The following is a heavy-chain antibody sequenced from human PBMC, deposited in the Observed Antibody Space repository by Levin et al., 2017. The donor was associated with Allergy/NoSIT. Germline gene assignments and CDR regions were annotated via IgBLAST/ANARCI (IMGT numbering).Heavy chain of an antibody. V-gene: IGHV3-23*01. CDR1: GFSFGEFA. J-gene: IGHJ3*01. CDR3: AKKQGGTSGFSFDV. CDR2: ITGTGGNT. D-gene: IGHD1-1*01. Sequence: GGSLRLSCAASGFSFGEFAMAWVRQAPGKGLEWVSIITGTGGNTYYGDSVRGRFTVSRDNSKNTLYLELNSLRAEDTAVYYCAKKQGGTSGFSFDVWGQGTMVTVSS.